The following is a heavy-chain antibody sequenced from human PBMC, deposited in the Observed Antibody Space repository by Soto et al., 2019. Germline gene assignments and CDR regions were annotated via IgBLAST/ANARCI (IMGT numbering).Heavy chain of an antibody. D-gene: IGHD2-2*01. V-gene: IGHV3-11*01. CDR3: ARVGCSASCFSDWFDP. CDR2: ISGSGDTI. CDR1: GFTFSDYY. Sequence: VGSLRLSCAASGFTFSDYYMHWIRQAPGKGLEWVSYISGSGDTIHYADSVQGRFTISRDNAKSSLYLQMSSLRAEDTAVYYCARVGCSASCFSDWFDPWGQGTLVTVSS. J-gene: IGHJ5*02.